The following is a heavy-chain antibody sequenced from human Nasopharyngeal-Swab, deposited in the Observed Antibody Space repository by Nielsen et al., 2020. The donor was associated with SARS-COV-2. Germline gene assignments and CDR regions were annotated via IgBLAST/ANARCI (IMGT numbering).Heavy chain of an antibody. CDR1: GFTFSTYW. J-gene: IGHJ4*02. CDR2: ISGSGNT. Sequence: GGSLRLSCAASGFTFSTYWMTWVRQAPGKGLEWVSTISGSGNTHYADSVKGRFTISRDNSKNTVFLQMNSLRAEDTAIYSCASWAGSSRDYYGPLDYWGQGNLVTVSS. D-gene: IGHD6-25*01. V-gene: IGHV3-23*01. CDR3: ASWAGSSRDYYGPLDY.